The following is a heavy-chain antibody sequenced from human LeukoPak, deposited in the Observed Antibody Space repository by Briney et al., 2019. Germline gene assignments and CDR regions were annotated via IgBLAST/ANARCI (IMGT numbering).Heavy chain of an antibody. CDR2: ISGSGGST. V-gene: IGHV3-23*01. J-gene: IGHJ4*02. D-gene: IGHD3-22*01. CDR3: ANLKYYYDSSGYNYGNFDY. Sequence: PGGSLRLSCAASGFTFSSYAMSWVRQAPGKGLEWVSAISGSGGSTYYADSVKGRFTISRDNSKNTLYLQMNSLRAEDTAVYYCANLKYYYDSSGYNYGNFDYWGQGTLVTVSS. CDR1: GFTFSSYA.